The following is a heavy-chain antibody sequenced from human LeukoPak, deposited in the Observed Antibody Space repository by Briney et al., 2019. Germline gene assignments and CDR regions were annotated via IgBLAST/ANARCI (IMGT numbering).Heavy chain of an antibody. CDR1: GGSFSGYY. Sequence: TETLSLTCAVYGGSFSGYYWSWIRQPPGKGLEWIGEINHSGSTNYNPSLKSRVTISVDTSENQFSLKLSSVTAADTAVYYCARDSSGYSHFDYWGQGTLVTVSS. J-gene: IGHJ4*02. D-gene: IGHD3-22*01. CDR2: INHSGST. V-gene: IGHV4-34*01. CDR3: ARDSSGYSHFDY.